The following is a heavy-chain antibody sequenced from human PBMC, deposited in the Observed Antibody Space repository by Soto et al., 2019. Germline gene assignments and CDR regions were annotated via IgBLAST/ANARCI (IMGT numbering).Heavy chain of an antibody. V-gene: IGHV1-2*02. CDR1: GYTFTGYY. D-gene: IGHD2-2*02. J-gene: IGHJ6*02. CDR3: ARGSPIVVVPAAIREGYYYYYYSRDV. CDR2: INPNSGGT. Sequence: ASVKVSCKASGYTFTGYYMHWVRQAPGQGLEWMGWINPNSGGTNYAQKFQGRVTMTRDTSISTAYLELSRLRSYDTAVYYCARGSPIVVVPAAIREGYYYYYYSRDVWGRVTTGTVAS.